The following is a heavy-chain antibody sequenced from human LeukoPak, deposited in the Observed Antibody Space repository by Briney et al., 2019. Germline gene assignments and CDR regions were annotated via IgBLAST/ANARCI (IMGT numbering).Heavy chain of an antibody. Sequence: SETLSLTCTVSGGSISSYYWSWIRQPAGKGLEWIGRIYTSGSTNYNPSLKSRVTMSVDTSKNQFSLKLSSVTAADTAVYYCARAGATMVRGVIAWFDPWGQGTLVTVSS. CDR3: ARAGATMVRGVIAWFDP. V-gene: IGHV4-4*07. D-gene: IGHD3-10*01. CDR1: GGSISSYY. CDR2: IYTSGST. J-gene: IGHJ5*02.